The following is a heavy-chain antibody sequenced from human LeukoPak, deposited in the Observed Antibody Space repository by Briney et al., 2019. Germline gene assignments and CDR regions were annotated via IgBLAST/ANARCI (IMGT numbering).Heavy chain of an antibody. CDR1: GGSINSGDYF. CDR2: IYYSEST. D-gene: IGHD2-21*02. V-gene: IGHV4-31*03. Sequence: SQTLSLTCTVSGGSINSGDYFWSWIRQHPGKGLEWIGYIYYSESTHYNPSLKTRITISVDTSKNESSLKPSSVTAADTAVYYCARVHHERLRLDVWGQGTTVTVSS. J-gene: IGHJ6*02. CDR3: ARVHHERLRLDV.